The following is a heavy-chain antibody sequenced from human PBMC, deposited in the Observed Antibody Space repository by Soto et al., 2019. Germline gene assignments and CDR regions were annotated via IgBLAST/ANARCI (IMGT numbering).Heavy chain of an antibody. CDR2: ISWNSGRI. CDR1: GFTFDDYG. V-gene: IGHV3-9*01. CDR3: ATSGEFTASDYFGF. D-gene: IGHD1-1*01. Sequence: EVQLVQYGGGWVPPGRYLRLSCGASGFTFDDYGMHWVRQAPGKVLEWVSSISWNSGRIGYADSVKGRFTISRVNVKNSLYLQMASLRAEDKALYSCATSGEFTASDYFGFWGQGPLVTVSS. J-gene: IGHJ4*02.